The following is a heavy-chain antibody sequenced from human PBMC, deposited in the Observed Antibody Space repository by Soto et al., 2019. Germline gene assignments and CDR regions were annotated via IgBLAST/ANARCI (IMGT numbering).Heavy chain of an antibody. V-gene: IGHV1-2*02. CDR2: INTETGGT. J-gene: IGHJ6*02. CDR1: GYTFTGYY. CDR3: ARERYQVISDGMDV. D-gene: IGHD2-2*01. Sequence: QVQLVQSGADVKTPGASVRVSCKASGYTFTGYYVHWVREAPGQGLEWMGWINTETGGTSYAQKFQGRVTVSRDTSINTAYLELSRLRFDDGAVYFCARERYQVISDGMDVWGQGTTVTVSS.